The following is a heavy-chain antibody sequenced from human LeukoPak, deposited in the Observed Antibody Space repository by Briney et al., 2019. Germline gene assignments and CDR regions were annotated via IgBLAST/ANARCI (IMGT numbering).Heavy chain of an antibody. D-gene: IGHD1-26*01. Sequence: PSETLSLTCTVSGGSISSGSYHWSWIRQPAGKGLEWIGRIYTSGSTNYNPSLKSRVTISVDTSKNQFSLKLSSVTAADTAVYYCARETVVGATKYYFDYWGQGTLVTVSS. V-gene: IGHV4-61*02. J-gene: IGHJ4*02. CDR3: ARETVVGATKYYFDY. CDR1: GGSISSGSYH. CDR2: IYTSGST.